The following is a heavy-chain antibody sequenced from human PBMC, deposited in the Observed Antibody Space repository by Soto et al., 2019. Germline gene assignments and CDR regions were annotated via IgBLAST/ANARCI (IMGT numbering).Heavy chain of an antibody. J-gene: IGHJ4*02. Sequence: EVQLVESGGGLVKPGGSLRLSCAASGFTFSSYSMNWVRQAPGKGLEWVSSISSSSSYIYYADSVKGRFTISREIAKNSLYLQTNSLGAADTAGYYCPRTWATGLGYWGLGTLVTVSS. D-gene: IGHD3-16*01. CDR1: GFTFSSYS. CDR2: ISSSSSYI. CDR3: PRTWATGLGY. V-gene: IGHV3-21*01.